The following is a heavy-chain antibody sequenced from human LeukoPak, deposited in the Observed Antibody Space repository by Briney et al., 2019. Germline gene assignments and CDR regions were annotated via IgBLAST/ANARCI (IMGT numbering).Heavy chain of an antibody. Sequence: GGSLRLSCAASGFTFSDYYMSWIRQAPGKGLEWVSYISSSGSTIYYADSVKGRFTISRDNAKNSLYLQMNSLRAEDTAVYYCESGSYYARTFDYWGQGTLVTVSS. J-gene: IGHJ4*02. CDR2: ISSSGSTI. D-gene: IGHD1-26*01. V-gene: IGHV3-11*01. CDR3: ESGSYYARTFDY. CDR1: GFTFSDYY.